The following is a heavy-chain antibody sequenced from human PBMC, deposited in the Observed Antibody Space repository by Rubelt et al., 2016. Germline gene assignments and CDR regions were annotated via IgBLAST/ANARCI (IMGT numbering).Heavy chain of an antibody. Sequence: QVQLQESGPGLVKPSETLSLTCTVSGASISSSSYYWGWIRQPAGKGLEWIGSNYSGSTYYNPSLKSRVTISLDTSMNQISLKRSVGSAADTAVDDCAGGPGWGQNWYVDLWGRGTLVTVSS. J-gene: IGHJ2*01. CDR2: NYSGST. CDR3: AGGPGWGQNWYVDL. D-gene: IGHD2-21*02. V-gene: IGHV4-39*07. CDR1: GASISSSSYY.